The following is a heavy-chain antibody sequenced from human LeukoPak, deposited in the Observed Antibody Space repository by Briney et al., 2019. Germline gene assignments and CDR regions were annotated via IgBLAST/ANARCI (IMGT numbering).Heavy chain of an antibody. V-gene: IGHV3-74*01. J-gene: IGHJ4*02. CDR1: GFTFSSNW. CDR2: INSDGSNT. D-gene: IGHD5-24*01. CDR3: ASRDY. Sequence: GGSLRLSCAGSGFTFSSNWMHWVRQVPRKGLVWVSRINSDGSNTNYADSVKGRFTISRDNAKNTLYLQMNSLGADDTAVYYCASRDYWGQGTLVTVSS.